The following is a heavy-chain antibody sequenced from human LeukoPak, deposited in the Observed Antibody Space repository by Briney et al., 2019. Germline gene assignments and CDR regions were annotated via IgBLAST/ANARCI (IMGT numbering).Heavy chain of an antibody. CDR1: GYTFTGYY. V-gene: IGHV1-2*02. CDR3: ARGRVVAATRWFDP. J-gene: IGHJ5*02. Sequence: ASVTVSCKASGYTFTGYYMHWVRQAPGQGLEWMGWINPNSGGTNYAQKFQGRVTMTRDTSISTAYMELSRLRSDDTAVYYCARGRVVAATRWFDPWGQGTLVTVSS. D-gene: IGHD2-15*01. CDR2: INPNSGGT.